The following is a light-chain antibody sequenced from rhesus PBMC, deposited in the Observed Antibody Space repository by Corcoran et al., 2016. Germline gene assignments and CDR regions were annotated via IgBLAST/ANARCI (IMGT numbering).Light chain of an antibody. J-gene: IGKJ1*01. CDR3: YQHSSGWK. CDR1: QSVSSY. CDR2: GAS. Sequence: QVILTQSPATLSLSPGERATLSCRASQSVSSYLAWYQPKPGQAPRLLIFGASSRATGIPDRFSGSGSGTDFTLTISSLEPEDVGVYHCYQHSSGWKFGQGTKVKIK. V-gene: IGKV3-10*01.